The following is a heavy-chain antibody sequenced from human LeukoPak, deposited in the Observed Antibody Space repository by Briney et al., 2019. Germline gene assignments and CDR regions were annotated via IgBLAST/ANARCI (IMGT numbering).Heavy chain of an antibody. V-gene: IGHV3-30*04. Sequence: GGSLRLSSAASGFTFSTYAMYWVRQAPGKGLEWVAVISYDGSNKYYADSVKGRFTISRDNSKNTLYLQMNSLRAEDTAVYYCARSYCSGSTCYAPEYWGQGTLVTVSS. CDR3: ARSYCSGSTCYAPEY. CDR1: GFTFSTYA. J-gene: IGHJ4*02. CDR2: ISYDGSNK. D-gene: IGHD2-2*01.